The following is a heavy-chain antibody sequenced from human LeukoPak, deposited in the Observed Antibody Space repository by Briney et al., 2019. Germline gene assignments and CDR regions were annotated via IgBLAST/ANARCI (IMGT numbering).Heavy chain of an antibody. J-gene: IGHJ6*02. D-gene: IGHD3-3*01. CDR1: GFSFSSYW. CDR3: ARVWSYHGMDV. CDR2: INSDESST. Sequence: GGSLRLSCVASGFSFSSYWMHWVRQAPGKGLVWVSRINSDESSTTYADSVKGRFTISRDNAKNSLYLQMNSLRDEDTAVFYCARVWSYHGMDVWGQGTTVTVSS. V-gene: IGHV3-74*01.